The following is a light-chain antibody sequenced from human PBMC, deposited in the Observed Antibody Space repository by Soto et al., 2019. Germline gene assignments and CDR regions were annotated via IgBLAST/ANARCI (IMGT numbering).Light chain of an antibody. CDR2: RAS. V-gene: IGKV3-20*01. Sequence: ETAGMQYPGTVSWSRVERTTXSCRASQSINMRYLAWYQQKPGHARRLPILRASYRGTGIADRFSGSRSRTDLTLSLSRLEPDDYAVYYCHQYEAGRQPFGRRTKVAIK. J-gene: IGKJ1*01. CDR3: HQYEAGRQP. CDR1: QSINMRY.